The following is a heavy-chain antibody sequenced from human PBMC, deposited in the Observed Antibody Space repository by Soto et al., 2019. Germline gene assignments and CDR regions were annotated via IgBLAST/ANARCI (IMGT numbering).Heavy chain of an antibody. CDR3: TTANSPHGAYYYYYGMDV. CDR2: IKSKTDGGTT. Sequence: EVQLVESGGGLVKPGGSLRLSCAASGFTFSNAWMNWVRQAPGKGLEWVGRIKSKTDGGTTDYAAPVKGRFTISRDDSKNTLYLQMNSLKTEDTAVYYCTTANSPHGAYYYYYGMDVWGQGTTVTVSS. CDR1: GFTFSNAW. J-gene: IGHJ6*02. V-gene: IGHV3-15*07.